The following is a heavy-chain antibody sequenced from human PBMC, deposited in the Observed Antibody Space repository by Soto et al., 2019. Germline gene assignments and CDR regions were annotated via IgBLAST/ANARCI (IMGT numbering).Heavy chain of an antibody. CDR1: GFTFRSYV. D-gene: IGHD3-16*01. CDR3: ARWGTTGGLDV. CDR2: TSYGGSKK. Sequence: QVQLVESGGGVVQPGTSLRLSCVGSGFTFRSYVIHWVRQAPGKGLEWVALTSYGGSKKDYGDSVKGRFTISRDNSRNTVDLQMDSLRREDTALYYCARWGTTGGLDVWGQGTLVSVSS. J-gene: IGHJ1*01. V-gene: IGHV3-33*05.